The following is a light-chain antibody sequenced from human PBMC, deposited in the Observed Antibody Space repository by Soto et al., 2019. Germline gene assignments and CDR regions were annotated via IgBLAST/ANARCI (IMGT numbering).Light chain of an antibody. Sequence: QSALTQPPSASGSPGQSVTISCTRTSSDACGYNYVSWYQHHPGKAPKLVIYEVNKRPSGVPDRFSGSKSGNTASLTVSGLQAEDEADYYCSSDAGSNNLVFGGGTKLTVL. V-gene: IGLV2-8*01. CDR1: SSDACGYNY. J-gene: IGLJ2*01. CDR2: EVN. CDR3: SSDAGSNNLV.